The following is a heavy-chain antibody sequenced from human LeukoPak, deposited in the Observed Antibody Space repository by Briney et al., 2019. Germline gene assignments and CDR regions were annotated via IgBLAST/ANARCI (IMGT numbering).Heavy chain of an antibody. CDR3: ARDLYVGHSYGDYESLPDY. CDR2: INAGNGNT. J-gene: IGHJ4*02. Sequence: ASVKVSCKASGYTFTSYAMHWVRQAPGQRLEWMGWINAGNGNTKYSQKFQGRVTITRDTSASTAYMELSSLRSEDTAVYYCARDLYVGHSYGDYESLPDYWGQGTLVTVSS. D-gene: IGHD4-17*01. CDR1: GYTFTSYA. V-gene: IGHV1-3*01.